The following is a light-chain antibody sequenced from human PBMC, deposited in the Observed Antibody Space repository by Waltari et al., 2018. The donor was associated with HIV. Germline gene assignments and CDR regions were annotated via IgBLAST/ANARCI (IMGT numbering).Light chain of an antibody. CDR2: DSS. Sequence: MTQSPATLSASLGDRVTLSCWAGQTVNTNFAWDQQRPGQSPRLLIFDSSTRATGVPDRFSGSGSGTEFTLTINSLQTDDVGVYYCQQYDDWPWTFGQGTKVEV. V-gene: IGKV3-15*01. CDR3: QQYDDWPWT. J-gene: IGKJ1*01. CDR1: QTVNTN.